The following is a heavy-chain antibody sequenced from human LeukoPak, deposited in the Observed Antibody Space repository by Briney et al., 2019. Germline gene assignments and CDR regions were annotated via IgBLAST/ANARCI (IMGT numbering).Heavy chain of an antibody. CDR2: IYYSGST. Sequence: SETLSLTCTVSGGSISSYYWSWIRQPPGKGLEWIRYIYYSGSTNYNPSLKSRVTISVDTSKNQFSLKLSSVTAADTAVYYCAGRGIAVADYPYWGQGTLVTVSS. V-gene: IGHV4-59*08. D-gene: IGHD6-19*01. J-gene: IGHJ4*02. CDR1: GGSISSYY. CDR3: AGRGIAVADYPY.